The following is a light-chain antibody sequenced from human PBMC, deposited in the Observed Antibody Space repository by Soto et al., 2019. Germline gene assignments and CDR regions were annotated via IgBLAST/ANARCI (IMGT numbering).Light chain of an antibody. CDR1: SSDVGDYDY. CDR2: EVS. CDR3: STYRRSNTLL. J-gene: IGLJ2*01. V-gene: IGLV2-14*01. Sequence: QSALTQPASVSGSTGQSFTISCTGTSSDVGDYDYVYLYQQYAGKAPKMIIYEVSNRHSWVYNRFPGSKSGNTASLTISGLQAEDQAHYYCSTYRRSNTLLLGVGTKMTVL.